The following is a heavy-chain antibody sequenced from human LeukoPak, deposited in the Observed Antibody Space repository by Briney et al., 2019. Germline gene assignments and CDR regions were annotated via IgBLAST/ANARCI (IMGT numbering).Heavy chain of an antibody. CDR3: ARDRLSLGAFDI. V-gene: IGHV4-59*12. Sequence: SETLSLTCTVSGGSISSYYWSWIRQPPGKGLEWIGYIYYSGSTNYNPSLKSRVTISLDTSKNQFSLRLSSLTAADTAVYYCARDRLSLGAFDIWGQGTMVTVSS. D-gene: IGHD7-27*01. J-gene: IGHJ3*02. CDR1: GGSISSYY. CDR2: IYYSGST.